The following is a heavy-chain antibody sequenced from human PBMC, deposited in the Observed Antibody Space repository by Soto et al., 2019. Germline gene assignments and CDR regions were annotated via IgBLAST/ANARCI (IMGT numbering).Heavy chain of an antibody. D-gene: IGHD3-16*01. CDR3: AKGGTYYDS. Sequence: SETLSLTCSVSGASISNFYWSWIRQSAGKGLEWIGRLYTRGTTDYNPSLKSRVTMSIDTSKNRVSLSLTSVTAADTAVYYYAKGGTYYDSWGQGIVVTVSS. CDR2: LYTRGTT. CDR1: GASISNFY. J-gene: IGHJ4*02. V-gene: IGHV4-4*07.